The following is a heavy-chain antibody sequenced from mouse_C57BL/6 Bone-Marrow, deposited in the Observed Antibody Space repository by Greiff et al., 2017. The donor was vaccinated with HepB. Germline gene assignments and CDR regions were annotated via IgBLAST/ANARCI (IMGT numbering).Heavy chain of an antibody. CDR2: ISSGGSYT. V-gene: IGHV5-6*01. CDR1: GFTFSSYG. CDR3: ARLPSLYLIAY. Sequence: EVQVVESGGDLVKPGGSLKLSCAASGFTFSSYGMSWVRQTPDKRLEWVATISSGGSYTYYPDSVKGRFTISRDNAKNTLYLQMSSLKSEDTAMYYCARLPSLYLIAYWGQGTLVTVSA. J-gene: IGHJ3*01. D-gene: IGHD1-1*01.